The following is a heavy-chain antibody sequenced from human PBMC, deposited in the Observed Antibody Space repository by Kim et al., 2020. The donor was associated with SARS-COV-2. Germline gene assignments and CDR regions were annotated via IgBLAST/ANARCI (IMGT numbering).Heavy chain of an antibody. J-gene: IGHJ4*02. Sequence: GGSLRLSCAVSGFIVSDKYMGWVRQAPGKGLEWVSLVYSDGTTYYADSVKGRFTISRDTSKNTLYLQMRTLRVDDTSLYYCAGRAVRSLGPPRFDSWGQGTLVAVSS. CDR1: GFIVSDKY. D-gene: IGHD3-16*01. CDR2: VYSDGTT. CDR3: AGRAVRSLGPPRFDS. V-gene: IGHV3-66*01.